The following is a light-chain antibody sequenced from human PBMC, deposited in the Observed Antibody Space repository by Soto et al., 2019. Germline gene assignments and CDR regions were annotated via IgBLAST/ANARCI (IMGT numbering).Light chain of an antibody. CDR2: RTS. V-gene: IGKV3-15*01. CDR1: QTFNNK. Sequence: VLTQSPATLSVSPGERATLSCRASQTFNNKLAWYQQKPGQAPRLIVYRTSTRATGVPSRFSGTGSETDFTLTISGLQSEDSAIYFCQQYNNWPFSFGQGTRLEIK. CDR3: QQYNNWPFS. J-gene: IGKJ5*01.